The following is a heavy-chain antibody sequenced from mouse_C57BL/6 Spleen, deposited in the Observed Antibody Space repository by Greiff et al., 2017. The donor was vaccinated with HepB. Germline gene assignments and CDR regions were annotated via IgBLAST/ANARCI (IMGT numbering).Heavy chain of an antibody. V-gene: IGHV1-69*01. J-gene: IGHJ4*01. CDR2: IDPSDSYT. CDR1: GYTFTSYW. D-gene: IGHD2-4*01. CDR3: ARRGLREAMDY. Sequence: QVQLKESGAELVMPGASVKLSCKASGYTFTSYWMHWVKQRPGQGLEWIGEIDPSDSYTNYNQKFKGKSTLTVDKSSSTAYMQLSSLTSEDSAVYYCARRGLREAMDYWGQGTSVTVSS.